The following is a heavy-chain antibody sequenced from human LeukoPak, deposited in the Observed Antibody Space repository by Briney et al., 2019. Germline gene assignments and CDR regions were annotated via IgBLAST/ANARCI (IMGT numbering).Heavy chain of an antibody. Sequence: GGSLRLSCAASGFTFSSYSVNWVRQAAGKGLEWVSYISSGSSTIYYTDSVKGRFTISRDNAKNSLYLQMNGLRAEDTAVYYCARGARGFWSGYYDYWGQGTLVTVSS. CDR2: ISSGSSTI. J-gene: IGHJ4*02. D-gene: IGHD3-3*01. V-gene: IGHV3-48*01. CDR3: ARGARGFWSGYYDY. CDR1: GFTFSSYS.